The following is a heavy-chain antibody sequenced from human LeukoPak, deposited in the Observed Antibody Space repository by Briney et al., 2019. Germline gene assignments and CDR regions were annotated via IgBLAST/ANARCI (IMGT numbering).Heavy chain of an antibody. CDR2: IYSDGST. V-gene: IGHV3-53*01. Sequence: GGSLRLSCAASGFTVSNNYMSWVRQAPGKGREWVSLIYSDGSTSYADSVKGRFTISRDNSKNTLYLQMNSLRAEDTAVYYCARGGGFSYGLAYWGQGILVTVSS. CDR1: GFTVSNNY. J-gene: IGHJ4*02. CDR3: ARGGGFSYGLAY. D-gene: IGHD5-18*01.